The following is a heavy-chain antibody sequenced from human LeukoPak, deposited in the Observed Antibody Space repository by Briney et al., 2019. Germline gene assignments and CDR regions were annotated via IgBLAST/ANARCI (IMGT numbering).Heavy chain of an antibody. CDR1: GFNFNNFA. Sequence: GGSLRLSCAASGFNFNNFAMSWVRQAPGKGLEWVAFIRYDGSNKYYADSVNGRFTISRDNSKNTLYLQMNSLRAEDTAVYYCAKPQTGDYYDSSGSNDAFDIWGQGTMVTVSS. J-gene: IGHJ3*02. V-gene: IGHV3-30*02. CDR3: AKPQTGDYYDSSGSNDAFDI. D-gene: IGHD3-22*01. CDR2: IRYDGSNK.